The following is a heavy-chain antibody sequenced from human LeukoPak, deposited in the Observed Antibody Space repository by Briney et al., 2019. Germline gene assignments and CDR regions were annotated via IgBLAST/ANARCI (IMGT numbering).Heavy chain of an antibody. V-gene: IGHV4-34*01. CDR2: INHSGST. D-gene: IGHD3-9*01. J-gene: IGHJ5*02. CDR1: GVSFSGYY. CDR3: AKNIFLLGYYPPRNGSPP. Sequence: PSETLSLTCAVYGVSFSGYYWSWIRQPPGKGLEWIGEINHSGSTNYNPSLKSRVTISVDTSKNQFSLKLSSVTAADTAVYYCAKNIFLLGYYPPRNGSPPGGRETLAT.